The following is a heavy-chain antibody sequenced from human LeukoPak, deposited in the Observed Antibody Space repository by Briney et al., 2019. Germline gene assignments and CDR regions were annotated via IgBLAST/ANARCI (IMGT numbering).Heavy chain of an antibody. CDR1: GFTVSTNY. D-gene: IGHD1-26*01. J-gene: IGHJ4*02. Sequence: AGGSLRLSCAVSGFTVSTNYLSWVRQAPGKGLEWVSIIYSGGTTYYADSVKGRFTISRDNPKNTLYLQMNSLRAEDTAVYYCARDRDSGSYCDYWGQGTLVTVSS. CDR2: IYSGGTT. V-gene: IGHV3-53*05. CDR3: ARDRDSGSYCDY.